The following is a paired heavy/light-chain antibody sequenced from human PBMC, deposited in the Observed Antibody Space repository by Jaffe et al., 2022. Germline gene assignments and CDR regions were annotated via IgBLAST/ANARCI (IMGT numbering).Light chain of an antibody. V-gene: IGKV1-5*03. J-gene: IGKJ2*01. CDR1: QSISSW. CDR3: QQYNSYS. CDR2: KAS. Sequence: DIQMTQSPSTLSASVGDRVTITCRASQSISSWLAWYQQKPGKAPKLLIYKASSLESGVPSRFSGSGSGTEFTLTISSLQPDDFATYYCQQYNSYSFGQGTKLEIK.
Heavy chain of an antibody. V-gene: IGHV2-5*02. J-gene: IGHJ3*02. CDR1: GFSLSTSGVG. D-gene: IGHD3-10*01. Sequence: QITLKESGPTLVKPTQTLTLTCTFSGFSLSTSGVGVGWIRQPPGKALEWLALIYWDDDKRYSPSLKSRLTITKDTSKNQVVLTMTNMDPVDTATYYCAHLPIYYGSGSYYEGAFDIWGQGTMVTVSS. CDR3: AHLPIYYGSGSYYEGAFDI. CDR2: IYWDDDK.